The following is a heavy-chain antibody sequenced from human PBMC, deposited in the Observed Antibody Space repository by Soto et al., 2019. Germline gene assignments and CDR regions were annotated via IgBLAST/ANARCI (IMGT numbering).Heavy chain of an antibody. Sequence: ASVKVSCKASGFTFTSSAVQWVRQARGQRLEWIGWIVVGSGNTNYAQKFQERVTITRDMSTSTAYMELSSLRSEDTAVYYCAADAPPSLQDSSGPHGYWGQGTLVTVSS. CDR1: GFTFTSSA. CDR2: IVVGSGNT. J-gene: IGHJ4*02. V-gene: IGHV1-58*01. CDR3: AADAPPSLQDSSGPHGY. D-gene: IGHD3-22*01.